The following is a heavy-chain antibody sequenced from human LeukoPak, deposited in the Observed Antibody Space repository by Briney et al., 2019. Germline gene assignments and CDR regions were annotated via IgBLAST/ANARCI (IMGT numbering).Heavy chain of an antibody. Sequence: KPSETLSLTCTVSGGSISSYYWSWIRQPPGKGLEWIGYIYYSGSTKYKPSLKSRVTISVDTSKNQFSLKLSSVTAADTAVYYCARERLLVACDIWGQGTMVTVFS. D-gene: IGHD3-3*01. CDR2: IYYSGST. J-gene: IGHJ3*02. V-gene: IGHV4-59*01. CDR3: ARERLLVACDI. CDR1: GGSISSYY.